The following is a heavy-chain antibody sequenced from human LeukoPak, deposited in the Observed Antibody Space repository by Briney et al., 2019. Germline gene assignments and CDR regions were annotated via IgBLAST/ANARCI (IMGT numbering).Heavy chain of an antibody. CDR1: GASIISSNYY. Sequence: PSQTLSLTCTVSGASIISSNYYWTWIRQPAGKGLEWIGRIYTSGSTNYNPSLNSRVTISVDTSKNQFSLKLSSVTAADTAVYYCARVTQDTYDILTDHNWFDPWGQGTLVTVSS. CDR3: ARVTQDTYDILTDHNWFDP. CDR2: IYTSGST. V-gene: IGHV4-61*02. D-gene: IGHD3-9*01. J-gene: IGHJ5*02.